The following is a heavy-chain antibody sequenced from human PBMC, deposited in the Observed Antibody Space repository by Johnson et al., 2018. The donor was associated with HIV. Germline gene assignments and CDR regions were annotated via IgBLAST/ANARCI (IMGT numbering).Heavy chain of an antibody. V-gene: IGHV3-20*04. Sequence: EVQLVESGGGVVRPGGSLRLSCAASGFTCDDYGMSWVRQAPGKGLEWVSGINWNGDRTDYAESVKGRFTVSRDSAQNSLYLQMNSLRAEDTDLYYCAKVMITFGGTLSVNAFDIWGQGTMFTVSS. CDR3: AKVMITFGGTLSVNAFDI. D-gene: IGHD3-16*01. CDR1: GFTCDDYG. CDR2: INWNGDRT. J-gene: IGHJ3*02.